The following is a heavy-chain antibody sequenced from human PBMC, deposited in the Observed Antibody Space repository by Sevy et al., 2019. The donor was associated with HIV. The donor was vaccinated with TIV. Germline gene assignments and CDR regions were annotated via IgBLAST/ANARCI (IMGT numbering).Heavy chain of an antibody. CDR3: AKPGPYGTTWYGRVDH. CDR2: FRNSGGGA. V-gene: IGHV3-23*01. D-gene: IGHD6-13*01. CDR1: GFTCSNYA. J-gene: IGHJ4*02. Sequence: GGSLRLSCAASGFTCSNYAMSWVRQAPGKGLEWVSAFRNSGGGAFYSDSVKGRFTISRDNSKNTLYLQMNSLRAEDTAVYYCAKPGPYGTTWYGRVDHWGQGTLVTVSS.